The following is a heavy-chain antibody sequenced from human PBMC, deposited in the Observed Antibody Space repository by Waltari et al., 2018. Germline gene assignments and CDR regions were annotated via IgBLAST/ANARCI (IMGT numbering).Heavy chain of an antibody. Sequence: QVQLQQSGPGLVKPSGTLSLTCTVSGGSLSTNNWWNWVRQSPGKGLEWIGEIHHTGGTNYHPSLRSRVTISVDKSNNQFSLKLTSVTAADTAVYYCTRGRGARNWGQGTLVTVS. J-gene: IGHJ4*02. V-gene: IGHV4-4*02. CDR3: TRGRGARN. CDR2: IHHTGGT. CDR1: GGSLSTNNW.